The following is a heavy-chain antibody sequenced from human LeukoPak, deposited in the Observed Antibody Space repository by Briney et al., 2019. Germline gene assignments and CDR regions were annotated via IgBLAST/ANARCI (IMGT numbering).Heavy chain of an antibody. J-gene: IGHJ1*01. V-gene: IGHV4-39*07. D-gene: IGHD2-21*02. CDR3: ARVETFYCGGDCPALYFQH. Sequence: KSSETLSLTCTVSGGSISSSSYYWGWIRQPPGKGLEWIGSIYYSGSTYYNPSLKSQVTISVDTSKNQFSLKLSSVTAADTAVYYCARVETFYCGGDCPALYFQHWGQGTLVTVS. CDR1: GGSISSSSYY. CDR2: IYYSGST.